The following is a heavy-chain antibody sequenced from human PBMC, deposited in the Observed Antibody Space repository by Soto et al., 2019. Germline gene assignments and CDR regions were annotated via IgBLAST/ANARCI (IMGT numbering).Heavy chain of an antibody. CDR1: GGTFSSYT. Sequence: QVQLVQSGAEVKKPGSSVKVSCKASGGTFSSYTISWVRQAPGQVLAWMGRIIPILGIVNYAQKFQGRVTITADKSTSTAYMELSSLRSEDTAVYYCARVNIDGTNGFDYWGQGTLVTVSS. J-gene: IGHJ4*02. CDR2: IIPILGIV. V-gene: IGHV1-69*02. CDR3: ARVNIDGTNGFDY. D-gene: IGHD1-7*01.